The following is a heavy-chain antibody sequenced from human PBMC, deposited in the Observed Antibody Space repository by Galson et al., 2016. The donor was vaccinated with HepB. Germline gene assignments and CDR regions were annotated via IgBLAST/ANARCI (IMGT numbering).Heavy chain of an antibody. V-gene: IGHV3-23*01. J-gene: IGHJ4*02. CDR1: GFTFSTYP. CDR2: INAGGNNS. Sequence: SLRLSCAASGFTFSTYPMGWVRQAPGKGPEWVSGINAGGNNSYSSDSVKGRFAISRDNSKNTLYLQLDNLRGEDTAVYYCVKYVGLDGFDYWGQGTLVIVSS. CDR3: VKYVGLDGFDY. D-gene: IGHD3/OR15-3a*01.